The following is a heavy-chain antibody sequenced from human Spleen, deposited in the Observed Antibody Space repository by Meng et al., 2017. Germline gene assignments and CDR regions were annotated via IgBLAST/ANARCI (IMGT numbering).Heavy chain of an antibody. Sequence: QVQLQKTGALLLKPSETRSLTCVVSGGSFSDYYWSWIRQPPGKGLEWIGEINHSGSTNYNPSLESRATISVDTSQNNLSLKLSSVTAADSAVYYCARGPTTMAHDFDYWGQGTLVTVSS. CDR2: INHSGST. J-gene: IGHJ4*02. CDR3: ARGPTTMAHDFDY. CDR1: GGSFSDYY. V-gene: IGHV4-34*01. D-gene: IGHD4-11*01.